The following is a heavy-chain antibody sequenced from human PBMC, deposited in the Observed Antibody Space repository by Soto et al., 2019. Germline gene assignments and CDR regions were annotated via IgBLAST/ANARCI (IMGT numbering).Heavy chain of an antibody. V-gene: IGHV2-5*02. J-gene: IGHJ4*02. Sequence: QITLKESGPTLVKPTQTLTLTCTFSGFSLSTSGVGVGWIRQPPGKALEWLALIYWDDDKRYSPSLKSRLTITQDSSKNQVVLTMTNMDPVDTATYYCAREYYDYVWGSYRPFDYWGQVTLVTVSS. CDR3: AREYYDYVWGSYRPFDY. CDR1: GFSLSTSGVG. CDR2: IYWDDDK. D-gene: IGHD3-16*02.